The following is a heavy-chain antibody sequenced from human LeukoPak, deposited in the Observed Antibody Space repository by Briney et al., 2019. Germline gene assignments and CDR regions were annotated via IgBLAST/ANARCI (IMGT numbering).Heavy chain of an antibody. J-gene: IGHJ4*02. CDR2: ISTTSDYI. D-gene: IGHD6-13*01. CDR3: ARGGIYSQGFDY. CDR1: GFTFSGYS. V-gene: IGHV3-21*01. Sequence: GGSLRLSCAASGFTFSGYSMNWVRQAPGKGLEWVSSISTTSDYIHYADSLKGRVAISRDNAKNSLYLQMNSLRAEDTAVYHCARGGIYSQGFDYWGQGSLVTVSS.